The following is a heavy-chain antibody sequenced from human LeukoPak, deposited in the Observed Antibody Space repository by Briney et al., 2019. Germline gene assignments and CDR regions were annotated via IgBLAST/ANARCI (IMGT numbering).Heavy chain of an antibody. Sequence: GGSLRLSCAASGFTFSSYEMNWVRQAPGQGLEWVSYISSSGSTIYYADSVKGRFTISRDNAKNSLYLHMNSLRAEDTAVYYCARVYSYGYYFDYWGQGTLVTVSS. J-gene: IGHJ4*02. CDR1: GFTFSSYE. D-gene: IGHD5-18*01. V-gene: IGHV3-48*03. CDR3: ARVYSYGYYFDY. CDR2: ISSSGSTI.